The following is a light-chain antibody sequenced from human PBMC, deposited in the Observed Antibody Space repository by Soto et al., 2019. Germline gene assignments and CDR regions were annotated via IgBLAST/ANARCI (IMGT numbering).Light chain of an antibody. CDR3: QESYRTPYT. CDR1: QGISSY. J-gene: IGKJ2*01. CDR2: AAS. Sequence: DIQLTQSPSFLSASVGDRVTITCRASQGISSYLAWYQQKPGKAPKLLIYAASTLQSGVPSRFSGSGSGTEFTLTISSLQPEDFATYYCQESYRTPYTFGQGTKLEIK. V-gene: IGKV1-9*01.